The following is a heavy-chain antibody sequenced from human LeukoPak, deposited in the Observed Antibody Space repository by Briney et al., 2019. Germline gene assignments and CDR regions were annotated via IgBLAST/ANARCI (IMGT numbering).Heavy chain of an antibody. Sequence: GGSLRLSCAASGFTFSTYGMHWVRQAPGKGLVWVSRINSDGSSTTYADSVKGRFTISRDNAKNTLYLQMSSLRAEDTAVYYCARGRLGYCSGGSCYSDDAFGIWGQGTMVTVSS. D-gene: IGHD2-15*01. CDR2: INSDGSST. CDR3: ARGRLGYCSGGSCYSDDAFGI. V-gene: IGHV3-74*01. CDR1: GFTFSTYG. J-gene: IGHJ3*02.